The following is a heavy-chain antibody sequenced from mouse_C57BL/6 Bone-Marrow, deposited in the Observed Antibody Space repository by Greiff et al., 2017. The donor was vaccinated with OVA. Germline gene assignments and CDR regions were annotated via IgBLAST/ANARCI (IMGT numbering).Heavy chain of an antibody. CDR1: GYSITSGYY. CDR3: ARDILLRSLDY. D-gene: IGHD1-1*01. CDR2: ISYDGSN. Sequence: EVKLMESGPGLVKPSQSLSLTCSVTGYSITSGYYWNWIRQFPGNKLEWMGYISYDGSNNYNPSLKNRISITRDTSKNQFFLKLNSVTTEDTATYYCARDILLRSLDYWGQGTTLTVSS. V-gene: IGHV3-6*01. J-gene: IGHJ2*01.